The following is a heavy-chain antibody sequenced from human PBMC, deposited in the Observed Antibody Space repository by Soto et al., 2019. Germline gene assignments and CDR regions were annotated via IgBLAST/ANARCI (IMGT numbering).Heavy chain of an antibody. V-gene: IGHV4-61*01. CDR2: IYYSGST. Sequence: QVQLQESGPGLVKPSETLSLTCTVSGGSVSSGSYYWSWIRQPPGKGLEWIGYIYYSGSTNYNPSPKSPGALSVDTSKSQVSLELSSVTAADTAVYYCAGYWGGDCDSGGGWGQGTLVTVSS. CDR1: GGSVSSGSYY. J-gene: IGHJ4*02. D-gene: IGHD2-21*02. CDR3: AGYWGGDCDSGGG.